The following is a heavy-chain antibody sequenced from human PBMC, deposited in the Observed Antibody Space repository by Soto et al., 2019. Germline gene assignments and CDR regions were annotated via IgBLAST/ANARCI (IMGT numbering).Heavy chain of an antibody. CDR1: GFTFSSYG. V-gene: IGHV3-30*18. J-gene: IGHJ4*02. CDR3: AKQGSGYSPDFDY. Sequence: SLRLSCAASGFTFSSYGMHWVRQAPGKGLEWVAVISYDGSNKYYADSVKGRFTISRDNSKNTLYLQMNSLRAEDTAVYYCAKQGSGYSPDFDYWGQGTLVTVSS. D-gene: IGHD3-22*01. CDR2: ISYDGSNK.